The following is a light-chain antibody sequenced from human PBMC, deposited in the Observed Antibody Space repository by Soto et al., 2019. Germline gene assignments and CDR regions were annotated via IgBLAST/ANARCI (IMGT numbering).Light chain of an antibody. CDR3: CSFAGSYSYV. CDR2: DVT. CDR1: SSDVGRYDY. V-gene: IGLV2-11*01. J-gene: IGLJ1*01. Sequence: QSALTQPRSVSGSPGQSVTISCTGTSSDVGRYDYVSWYQQCPGEAPKLIIYDVTERPSGVPERFSGSKSGNTASLTISGLRAEDEAAYSCCSFAGSYSYVFGSGTQGTVL.